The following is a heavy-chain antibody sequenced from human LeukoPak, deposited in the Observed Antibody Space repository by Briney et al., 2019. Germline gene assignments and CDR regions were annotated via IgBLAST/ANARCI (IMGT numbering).Heavy chain of an antibody. CDR3: ARMGPMVRGVTKLLRYYGMDV. Sequence: GGSLRLSCAASGFTFSSYSMNWARQAPGKGLEWVSSISSSSSYIYYADSVKGRFTISRDNAKNSLYLQMNSLRAEDTAVYYCARMGPMVRGVTKLLRYYGMDVWGQGTTVTVSS. V-gene: IGHV3-21*01. J-gene: IGHJ6*02. D-gene: IGHD3-10*01. CDR1: GFTFSSYS. CDR2: ISSSSSYI.